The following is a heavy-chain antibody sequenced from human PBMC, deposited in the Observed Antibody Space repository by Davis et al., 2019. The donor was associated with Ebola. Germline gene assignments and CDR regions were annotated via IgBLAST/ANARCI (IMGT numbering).Heavy chain of an antibody. CDR1: GFTFSHYY. D-gene: IGHD6-6*01. CDR2: ISSSGTYI. Sequence: GGSLRLSCAASGFTFSHYYMTWIRQAPGKGLEWVSTISSSGTYISYSDSVKGRFTVSRDNAKNSLHLQMNSLSAEDTAVYFCARILYSSYYFDSWGQGTLVTVSS. CDR3: ARILYSSYYFDS. V-gene: IGHV3-11*04. J-gene: IGHJ4*02.